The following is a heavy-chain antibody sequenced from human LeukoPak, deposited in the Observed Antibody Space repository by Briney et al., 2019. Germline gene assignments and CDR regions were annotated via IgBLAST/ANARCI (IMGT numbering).Heavy chain of an antibody. D-gene: IGHD3-22*01. CDR2: IYYSGST. Sequence: SETLSLTCTVSGGSISGYYWSWVRQPPGKGLEWIGNIYYSGSTNYNPSLRSRVTISVDTSKNQFSLKLTSVTAADTAEYYCTRRVAGSAYRDYWGQGTLVTVSS. CDR1: GGSISGYY. V-gene: IGHV4-59*08. J-gene: IGHJ4*02. CDR3: TRRVAGSAYRDY.